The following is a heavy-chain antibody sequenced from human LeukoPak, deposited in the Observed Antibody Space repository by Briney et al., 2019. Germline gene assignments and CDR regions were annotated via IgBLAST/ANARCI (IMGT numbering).Heavy chain of an antibody. Sequence: GGSLRLSCAASGFTFSNAWMSWVRQAPGKGLGWVGRIKSKTDGGTTDYAAPVNGRFTISRDDSKITLYLQMNSLKTEDTAVYYCTTDPNYSNSEQPYYYYYMDVWGKGTTVTVSS. J-gene: IGHJ6*03. D-gene: IGHD4-11*01. CDR2: IKSKTDGGTT. V-gene: IGHV3-15*01. CDR3: TTDPNYSNSEQPYYYYYMDV. CDR1: GFTFSNAW.